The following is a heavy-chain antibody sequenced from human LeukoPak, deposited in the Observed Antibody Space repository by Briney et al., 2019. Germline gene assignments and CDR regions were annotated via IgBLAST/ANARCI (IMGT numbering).Heavy chain of an antibody. CDR3: ARKSEDYGDYVLPDDY. D-gene: IGHD4-17*01. J-gene: IGHJ4*02. CDR2: ISAYNGNT. Sequence: ASVKVSCKASGYTFTSYGISWVRQAPGQGLEWMGWISAYNGNTNYAQKLQGRVTMTTDTSTSTAYMELRSLRSDDTAVYYCARKSEDYGDYVLPDDYWGQGTLVTVSS. V-gene: IGHV1-18*01. CDR1: GYTFTSYG.